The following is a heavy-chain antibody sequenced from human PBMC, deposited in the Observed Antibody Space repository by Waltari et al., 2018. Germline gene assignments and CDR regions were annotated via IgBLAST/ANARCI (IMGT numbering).Heavy chain of an antibody. CDR2: IRDDGSYK. CDR3: ARGLSWAFDY. CDR1: GFRFSDYG. Sequence: QVQLVESGGGVVQPGRSLRLSCAASGFRFSDYGMHWVRQAPGKGRVWVAVIRDDGSYKDYGDSVKGRFTISRDNSKNTLYLQVNSLRAEDTAVYYCARGLSWAFDYWGQGTLVTAAS. J-gene: IGHJ4*02. D-gene: IGHD2-15*01. V-gene: IGHV3-33*01.